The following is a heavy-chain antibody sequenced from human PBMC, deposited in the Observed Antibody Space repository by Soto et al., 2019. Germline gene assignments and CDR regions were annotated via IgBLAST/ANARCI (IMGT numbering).Heavy chain of an antibody. Sequence: SETLSLTCTGSGGSISNSNNYWGWIRQTSGKGLDWIGSIYYSGSTYYNPSLKSRVTISVDTSKNQFSLKLSSVTAADTAVYYCARCVYNYVEGMDVWGQGTSVTVSS. D-gene: IGHD1-1*01. J-gene: IGHJ6*02. V-gene: IGHV4-39*01. CDR2: IYYSGST. CDR3: ARCVYNYVEGMDV. CDR1: GGSISNSNNY.